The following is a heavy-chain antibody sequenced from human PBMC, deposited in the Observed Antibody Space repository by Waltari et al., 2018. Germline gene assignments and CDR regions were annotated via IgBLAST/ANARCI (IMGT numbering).Heavy chain of an antibody. V-gene: IGHV3-53*01. Sequence: EVQLVESGGGLIQPGGSLRLSCAASGFAVSSNYMSWVRQAPGKGLEGGSVIYSGGSTYYADSVKGRFTISRDNSKNTLYLQMNSLRAEDTAVYYCAGWFGELPYYFDYWGQGTLVTVSS. CDR3: AGWFGELPYYFDY. D-gene: IGHD3-10*01. CDR2: IYSGGST. CDR1: GFAVSSNY. J-gene: IGHJ4*02.